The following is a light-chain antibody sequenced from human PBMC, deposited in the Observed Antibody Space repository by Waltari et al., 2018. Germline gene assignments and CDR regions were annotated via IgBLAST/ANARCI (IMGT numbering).Light chain of an antibody. Sequence: EIVLTKSPDTLSLSPGERGTLSCRASQSVGRSLTWYQQKPGQAPRLLIYDASRRAPGIPDRFSGSGSGTDFSLTISRLEPEDFAVYYCQNYVRLPATFGQGTKVEIK. CDR1: QSVGRS. J-gene: IGKJ1*01. V-gene: IGKV3-20*01. CDR3: QNYVRLPAT. CDR2: DAS.